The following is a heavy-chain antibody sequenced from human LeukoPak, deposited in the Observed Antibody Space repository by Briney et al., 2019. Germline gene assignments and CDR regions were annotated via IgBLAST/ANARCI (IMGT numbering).Heavy chain of an antibody. CDR3: ARGVPTSYYYESAAYYFDY. D-gene: IGHD3-22*01. J-gene: IGHJ4*02. Sequence: SETLSLTCAVSGGSISSYFWSWIRQPPGKGLEWIAYIYYSGSTNYNPSLKGRVTISVDTSRNQFSLKLSSVTAAGTAVYYCARGVPTSYYYESAAYYFDYWGQGTLVTVSS. CDR2: IYYSGST. CDR1: GGSISSYF. V-gene: IGHV4-59*01.